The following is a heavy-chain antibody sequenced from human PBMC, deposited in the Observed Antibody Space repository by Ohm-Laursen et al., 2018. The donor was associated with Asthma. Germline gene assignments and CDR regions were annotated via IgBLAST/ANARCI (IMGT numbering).Heavy chain of an antibody. CDR3: ARSGWPVDGMDV. CDR1: GGSISSYY. CDR2: IYYSGST. Sequence: SETLSLTCTVSGGSISSYYWSWIRQPPGKGLEWIGYIYYSGSTNYNPSLKSRVTISVDTSKNQFSLKLSSVTAADTAVYYCARSGWPVDGMDVWGQGTTVTVSS. V-gene: IGHV4-59*01. D-gene: IGHD1-26*01. J-gene: IGHJ6*02.